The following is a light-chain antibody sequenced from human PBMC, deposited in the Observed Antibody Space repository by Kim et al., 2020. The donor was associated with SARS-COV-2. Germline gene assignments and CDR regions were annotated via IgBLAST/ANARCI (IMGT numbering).Light chain of an antibody. Sequence: QSALTQPPSASGSPGQSVAISCTGTTSDVGANNYVSWYQQYSGKAPKLILYELTKRPSGVPDRFSGSKSGNTASLTVSGLQAEDEAHYYCSSYAGTNNVRFGGGTQLTV. CDR1: TSDVGANNY. CDR2: ELT. CDR3: SSYAGTNNVR. V-gene: IGLV2-8*01. J-gene: IGLJ2*01.